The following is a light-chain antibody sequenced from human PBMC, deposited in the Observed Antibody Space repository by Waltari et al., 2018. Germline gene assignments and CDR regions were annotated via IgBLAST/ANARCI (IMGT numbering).Light chain of an antibody. Sequence: IQMTQSTSYLSASIGDRVHITCRASQRISNFLNWYQQKPGKAPKLLVYAASSLQSGVPSRFSGGGSGTDFSLTINSLQPEDFATYYCQQSSSAPYTFGQGTKLEI. CDR2: AAS. J-gene: IGKJ2*01. CDR3: QQSSSAPYT. CDR1: QRISNF. V-gene: IGKV1-39*01.